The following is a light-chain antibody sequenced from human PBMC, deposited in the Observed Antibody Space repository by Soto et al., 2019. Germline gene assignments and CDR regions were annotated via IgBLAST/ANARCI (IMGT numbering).Light chain of an antibody. Sequence: QSVLTQPPSVSAAPGQKVTISCSGSSSNIGNNYVSWYQHLPGTAPKLLIYDNNERPSGIPDRFSGSKSGTSATLGITGLQTGDEADYYCGTWDTSLSAVVFGGGTKATVL. CDR3: GTWDTSLSAVV. CDR1: SSNIGNNY. CDR2: DNN. V-gene: IGLV1-51*01. J-gene: IGLJ2*01.